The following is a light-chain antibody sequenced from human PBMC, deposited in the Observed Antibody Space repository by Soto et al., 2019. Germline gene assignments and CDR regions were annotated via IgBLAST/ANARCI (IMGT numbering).Light chain of an antibody. J-gene: IGKJ2*01. Sequence: DIQMTQSPSSLSASVGDRVTITCQASQDITLYLNWYQHKAGKATNLLIHDVSTLETGVPARFSGRGSGTIFTRTIINLQPEDVATDYWQQYDSRTNTFGHGTKVQIK. CDR1: QDITLY. CDR3: QQYDSRTNT. CDR2: DVS. V-gene: IGKV1-33*01.